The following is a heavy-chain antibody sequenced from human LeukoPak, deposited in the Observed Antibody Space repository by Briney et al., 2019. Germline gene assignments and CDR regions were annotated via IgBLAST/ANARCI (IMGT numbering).Heavy chain of an antibody. Sequence: PGGSLRLSCAASGFTVSSNYMSWVRQAPGKGLDWVSVIYSGGSTYYADSVKGRFTISRDNSKNTLYLQMNSLRAEDTAVYYCARDIVVVPAARDYWGQGTLVTVSS. CDR2: IYSGGST. J-gene: IGHJ4*02. CDR3: ARDIVVVPAARDY. V-gene: IGHV3-66*02. CDR1: GFTVSSNY. D-gene: IGHD2-2*01.